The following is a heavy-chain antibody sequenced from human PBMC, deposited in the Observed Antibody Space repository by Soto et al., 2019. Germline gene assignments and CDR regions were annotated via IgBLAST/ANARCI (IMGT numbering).Heavy chain of an antibody. CDR2: ISYDGTDE. CDR1: GFSFSSYG. D-gene: IGHD1-1*01. V-gene: IGHV3-30*18. CDR3: AKQESVWNAHFHY. J-gene: IGHJ4*02. Sequence: QVQLVESGGGVVQPGRSLRLSCAASGFSFSSYGMHWVRQAPGKGLEWVAMISYDGTDEYYADSVKGRFTISRDNSKNAVYLQMNSLRAGDTAVYYWAKQESVWNAHFHYWGQGTLVPVPS.